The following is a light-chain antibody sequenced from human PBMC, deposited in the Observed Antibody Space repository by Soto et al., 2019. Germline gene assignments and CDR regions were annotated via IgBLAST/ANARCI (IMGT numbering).Light chain of an antibody. CDR1: SSNFGSNS. CDR2: SNN. V-gene: IGLV1-44*01. J-gene: IGLJ3*02. Sequence: QSVLTQPPSASGTPGQRVTISCSGSSSNFGSNSVSWYQHLPGTAPRLLIYSNNQRPSGVPDRFSGSKSGTSASVAISGLQSEGEAEYYCAAWDDSLKGPVFGGGTKLTV. CDR3: AAWDDSLKGPV.